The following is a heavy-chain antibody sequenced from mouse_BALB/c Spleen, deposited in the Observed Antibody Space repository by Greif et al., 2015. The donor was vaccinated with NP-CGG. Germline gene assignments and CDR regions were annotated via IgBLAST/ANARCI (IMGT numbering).Heavy chain of an antibody. D-gene: IGHD2-1*01. V-gene: IGHV1-14*01. CDR1: GYTFTSYV. CDR3: ARERDCGNRFAY. Sequence: ESGPELVKPGASVRMSCKASGYTFTSYVMHWVRQKPGQGLEWIGYINPYNDGTKYNEKFKGKATLTSDKSSSTASMELSRLSSEDSAVYYCARERDCGNRFAYWGQGTLVTVSA. CDR2: INPYNDGT. J-gene: IGHJ3*01.